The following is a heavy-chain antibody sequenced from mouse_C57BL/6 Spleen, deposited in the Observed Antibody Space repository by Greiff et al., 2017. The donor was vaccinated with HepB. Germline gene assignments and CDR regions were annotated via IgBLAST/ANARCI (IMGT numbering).Heavy chain of an antibody. CDR2: IWRGGST. D-gene: IGHD1-1*01. CDR1: GFSLTSYG. Sequence: VQLQESGPGLVQPSQSLSITCTVSGFSLTSYGVHWVRQSPGKGLEWLGVIWRGGSTDYNAAFMSRLSITKDNSKSQVFFKMNSLQADDTAIYYCAKNFITTVVGGYYYAMDYWGQGTSVTVSS. J-gene: IGHJ4*01. CDR3: AKNFITTVVGGYYYAMDY. V-gene: IGHV2-5*01.